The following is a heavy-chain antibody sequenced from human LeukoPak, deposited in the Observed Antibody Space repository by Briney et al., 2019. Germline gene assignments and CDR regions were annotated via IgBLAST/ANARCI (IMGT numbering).Heavy chain of an antibody. CDR3: AGHHPRNTVDF. D-gene: IGHD2/OR15-2a*01. Sequence: SETLSLTCTVSGGSISSYYWSWIRQPPGKGLEWIAYISDIGSINHNPSLKSRVTISLDTSKNQFSLKLSSVTAADTAVYYCAGHHPRNTVDFWGQGTLVTASS. J-gene: IGHJ4*02. V-gene: IGHV4-59*08. CDR1: GGSISSYY. CDR2: ISDIGSI.